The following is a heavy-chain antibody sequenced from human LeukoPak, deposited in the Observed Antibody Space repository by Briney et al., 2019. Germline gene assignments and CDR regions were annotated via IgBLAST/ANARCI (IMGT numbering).Heavy chain of an antibody. CDR2: ISYDGSNK. CDR3: AREGKWLAENAFDI. CDR1: GFTFSSYG. D-gene: IGHD6-19*01. Sequence: GRSLRLSCAASGFTFSSYGMHWVRQAPGKGLEWVAVISYDGSNKYYADSVKGRFTISRDNSKNTLYLQMNSLRAEDTAVYYCAREGKWLAENAFDIWGQGTMVTVSS. J-gene: IGHJ3*02. V-gene: IGHV3-30*03.